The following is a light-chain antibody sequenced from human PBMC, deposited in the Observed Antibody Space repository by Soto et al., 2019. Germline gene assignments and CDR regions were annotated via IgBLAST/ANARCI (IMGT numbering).Light chain of an antibody. V-gene: IGLV2-14*01. Sequence: QSALTQPASVSGSPGQSITISCTGTSNDVGIYNYVSWYQQHPGKAPKLMIYEVTNRPSGVSDRFSGSKSDNTASLTISGLQAEDEADYYCSSYTSSSTLYVFGTGTKVTVL. CDR2: EVT. CDR1: SNDVGIYNY. CDR3: SSYTSSSTLYV. J-gene: IGLJ1*01.